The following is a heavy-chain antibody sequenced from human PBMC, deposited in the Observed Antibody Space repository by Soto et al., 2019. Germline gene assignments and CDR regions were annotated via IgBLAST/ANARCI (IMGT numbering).Heavy chain of an antibody. D-gene: IGHD2-2*01. CDR2: ISAYNGNT. CDR1: GYTFTTSG. CDR3: ARVRGIPADADY. Sequence: QVQLVQSGAEVKKPGASVKVSCKASGYTFTTSGISWVRQAPGQGLEWMGMISAYNGNTNYAQKFQDGVTLTTDTPTSTAYMELRSLKSDDTATYYCARVRGIPADADYWGQGTLVTVSS. V-gene: IGHV1-18*01. J-gene: IGHJ4*02.